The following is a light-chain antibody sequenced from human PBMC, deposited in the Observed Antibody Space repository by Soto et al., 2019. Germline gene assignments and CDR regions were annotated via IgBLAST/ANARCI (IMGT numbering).Light chain of an antibody. Sequence: DIQMTQSPSSLSASVGDRVTITCRASQTIAVYLNWYQQKPGKAPRLLIYATSSLQSGVPSRFRGSGSGTDFTLTISSLQPEDFATYYCQQSFSTPGTFGQGTKVE. CDR2: ATS. J-gene: IGKJ1*01. V-gene: IGKV1-39*01. CDR3: QQSFSTPGT. CDR1: QTIAVY.